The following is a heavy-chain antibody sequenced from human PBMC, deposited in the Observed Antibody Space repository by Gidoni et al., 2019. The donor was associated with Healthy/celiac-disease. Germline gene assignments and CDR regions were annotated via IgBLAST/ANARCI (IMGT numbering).Heavy chain of an antibody. CDR1: GGSISRYY. CDR2: IYYSGST. CDR3: ARIALYYDYVWGRSWAFDI. V-gene: IGHV4-59*01. J-gene: IGHJ3*02. D-gene: IGHD3-16*01. Sequence: QVQLQESRPGLVKPSETLSLTCTVSGGSISRYYWSWLRQPPEKGLEWIGYIYYSGSTNYNPALKSRVTISVETSKNQFSLKLSSVTAADTAVYYCARIALYYDYVWGRSWAFDIWGQGTMGTVAS.